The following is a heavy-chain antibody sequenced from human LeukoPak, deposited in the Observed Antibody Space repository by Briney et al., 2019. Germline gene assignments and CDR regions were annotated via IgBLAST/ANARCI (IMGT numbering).Heavy chain of an antibody. D-gene: IGHD6-13*01. CDR2: ISYDGSNK. Sequence: GGSLRLSCAASGFTFSSCAMHWVRQAPGKGLEWVAVISYDGSNKYYADSVKGRFTISRDNSKNTLYLQMNSLRAEDTAVYYCARDLIAAAAYYFDYWGQGTLVTVSS. V-gene: IGHV3-30-3*01. CDR3: ARDLIAAAAYYFDY. J-gene: IGHJ4*02. CDR1: GFTFSSCA.